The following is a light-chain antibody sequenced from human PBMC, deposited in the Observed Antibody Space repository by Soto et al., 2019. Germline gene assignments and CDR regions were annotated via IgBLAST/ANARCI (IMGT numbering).Light chain of an antibody. Sequence: QSVLTQPPSASGSPGQSVTISCTGTSSNVGAYNYVAWYQQHPGKAPKLMIYDVNKRPSGVPDRFSGSKSGNTASLTVSGLQAEDEADYYCCSYTSSTTPLFGGGTKLTVL. CDR3: CSYTSSTTPL. CDR2: DVN. CDR1: SSNVGAYNY. V-gene: IGLV2-8*01. J-gene: IGLJ2*01.